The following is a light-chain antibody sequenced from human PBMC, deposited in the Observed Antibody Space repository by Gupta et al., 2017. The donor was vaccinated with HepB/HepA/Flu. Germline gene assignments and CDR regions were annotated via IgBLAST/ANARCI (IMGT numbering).Light chain of an antibody. V-gene: IGKV4-1*01. CDR3: QQYYSTPCS. J-gene: IGKJ2*04. CDR1: QSVLYSSNNKNY. CDR2: WAS. Sequence: DIGMTKSPDSLAVSLGERATINCKSSQSVLYSSNNKNYLAWYQQKPGQPPKLLIYWASTRESGVPDRFSGSGSGTDFTLTISSLQAEDVAVYYCQQYYSTPCSFGQGTKLEIK.